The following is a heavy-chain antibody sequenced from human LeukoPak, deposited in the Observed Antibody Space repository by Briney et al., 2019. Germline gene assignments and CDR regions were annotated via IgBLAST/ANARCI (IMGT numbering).Heavy chain of an antibody. D-gene: IGHD3-10*01. CDR3: ASGDRVTMLRGGNIGYFDY. CDR1: GYTFSGYY. V-gene: IGHV1-2*02. J-gene: IGHJ4*02. CDR2: INPNSGGT. Sequence: ASVEVSCKASGYTFSGYYMHWVRQAPGQGLEWMGWINPNSGGTDYAQKFQGRVTMTRDTSISTACMELSRLRSDDTAVYYCASGDRVTMLRGGNIGYFDYWGQGTLVTVSS.